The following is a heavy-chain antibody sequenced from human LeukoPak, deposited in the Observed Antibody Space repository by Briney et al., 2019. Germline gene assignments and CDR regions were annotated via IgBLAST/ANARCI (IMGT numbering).Heavy chain of an antibody. CDR2: IYASGST. CDR1: GGSISSYY. V-gene: IGHV4-4*07. D-gene: IGHD3-22*01. Sequence: SETLSLTCTVSGGSISSYYWNWIGQPAGKGLEWIGRIYASGSTSYNPSLKSRVTMSVDTSKNQFSLRLSSVTAADTAVYYCARDYSAGRGYYDYWGQGTLVTVSS. J-gene: IGHJ4*02. CDR3: ARDYSAGRGYYDY.